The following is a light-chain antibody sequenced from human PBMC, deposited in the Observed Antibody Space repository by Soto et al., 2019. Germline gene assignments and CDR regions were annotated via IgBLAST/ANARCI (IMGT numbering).Light chain of an antibody. CDR3: ISYTSSSLYV. J-gene: IGLJ1*01. CDR2: EVS. V-gene: IGLV2-14*01. Sequence: QSALTQPASVSGSPGQSITISCTGTSSDVGGYNYVSWYQQHPGKAPKLMIYEVSNRPSGVSNRFSGSKSGNTASLTISGLLAEDEADYYCISYTSSSLYVFGTGNKVTVL. CDR1: SSDVGGYNY.